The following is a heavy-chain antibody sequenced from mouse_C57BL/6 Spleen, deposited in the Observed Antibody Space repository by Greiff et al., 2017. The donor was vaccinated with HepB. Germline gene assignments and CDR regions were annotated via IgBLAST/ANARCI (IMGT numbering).Heavy chain of an antibody. V-gene: IGHV1-59*01. J-gene: IGHJ2*01. CDR3: AREADYYGSSSFDY. D-gene: IGHD1-1*01. CDR1: GYTFTSYW. CDR2: IDPSDSYT. Sequence: QVQLQQPGAELVRPGTSVKLSCKASGYTFTSYWMHWVKQRPGQGLEWIGVIDPSDSYTNYNQKFKGKATLTVDTSSSTAYMQLSSLTSGDSAVYYCAREADYYGSSSFDYWGQGTTLTVSS.